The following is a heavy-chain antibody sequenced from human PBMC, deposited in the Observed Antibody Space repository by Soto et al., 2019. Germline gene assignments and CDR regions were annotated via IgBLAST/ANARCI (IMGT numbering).Heavy chain of an antibody. CDR3: ARGGGYDYLDYYYGMDV. CDR2: VNHSGST. V-gene: IGHV4-34*01. Sequence: SETLSLTCAVYGGSFSSYYWSWIRQSPGKGLEWIGEVNHSGSTNYNPSLKSRVTISVDTSKSHFSLKLTSITAADTAVYYCARGGGYDYLDYYYGMDVWGQGPTVTVS. CDR1: GGSFSSYY. D-gene: IGHD5-12*01. J-gene: IGHJ6*02.